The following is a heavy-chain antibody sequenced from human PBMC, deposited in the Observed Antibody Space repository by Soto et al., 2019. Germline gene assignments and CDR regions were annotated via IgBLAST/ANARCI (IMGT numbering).Heavy chain of an antibody. V-gene: IGHV4-4*07. J-gene: IGHJ5*02. D-gene: IGHD6-19*01. CDR3: AREKAVGSTGWLDP. Sequence: SETLSLTCTVSGDSISSYFWSWIRQPAGKGLEWIGRVHTSGSTTYNPSLKSRVTMSVDTSKSQFSLKLTSVTAADTAVYYCAREKAVGSTGWLDPWGQSTMVTVSS. CDR1: GDSISSYF. CDR2: VHTSGST.